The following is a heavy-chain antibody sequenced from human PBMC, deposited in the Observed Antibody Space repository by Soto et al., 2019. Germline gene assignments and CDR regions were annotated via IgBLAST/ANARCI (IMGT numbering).Heavy chain of an antibody. D-gene: IGHD6-6*01. CDR2: ISWNSGSI. J-gene: IGHJ4*02. V-gene: IGHV3-9*01. CDR3: AKDNYSSSSGFDY. Sequence: GGSLRLSCAASGFTFDDYSMHWVRQAPGKGLEWVSGISWNSGSIGYADSVKGRFTISRDNAKNSLYLQMNSLRAEDTALYYCAKDNYSSSSGFDYWGQGTLVTVSS. CDR1: GFTFDDYS.